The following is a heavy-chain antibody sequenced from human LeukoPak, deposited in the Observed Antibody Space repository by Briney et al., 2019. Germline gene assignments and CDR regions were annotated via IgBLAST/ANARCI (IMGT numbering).Heavy chain of an antibody. CDR3: AKDSPVLTY. CDR2: ISSDGTNT. J-gene: IGHJ4*02. V-gene: IGHV3-53*01. CDR1: GFTVSSTY. Sequence: GGSLRLSCAASGFTVSSTYMSWVRQAPGKGLEWVSRISSDGTNTNYADSVKGRFTISRDNSKNTLYLQMNSLRVEDTAVYYCAKDSPVLTYWGQGTLVTVSS.